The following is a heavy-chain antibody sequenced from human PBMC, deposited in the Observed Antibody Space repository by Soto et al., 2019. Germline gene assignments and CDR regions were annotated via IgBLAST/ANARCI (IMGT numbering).Heavy chain of an antibody. Sequence: QVQLVESGGGLVKPGGSLRLSCAASGFTFSDYYMSWIRQAPGKGLEWVSYISSSGTDKSYADSVKGRFTISRDNADNSLFLQMNSLRAEVTAVYYCAKLVTTAAAGTFDYWGQGTLVTVSS. CDR1: GFTFSDYY. D-gene: IGHD6-13*01. V-gene: IGHV3-11*01. CDR3: AKLVTTAAAGTFDY. CDR2: ISSSGTDK. J-gene: IGHJ4*02.